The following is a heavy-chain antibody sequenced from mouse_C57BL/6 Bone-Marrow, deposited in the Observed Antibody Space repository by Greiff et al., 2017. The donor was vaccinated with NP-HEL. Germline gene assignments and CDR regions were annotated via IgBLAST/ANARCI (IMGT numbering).Heavy chain of an antibody. CDR3: ARAAYYHFDY. CDR2: IYPRSGNT. J-gene: IGHJ2*01. CDR1: GYTFTSYG. Sequence: VQLQQSGAELARPGASVKLSCKASGYTFTSYGISWVKQRTGQGLEWIGEIYPRSGNTYYNEKFKGKATLTADKSSSTAYMELRSLTSEDSAVYFCARAAYYHFDYWGQGTTLTVSS. D-gene: IGHD1-1*01. V-gene: IGHV1-81*01.